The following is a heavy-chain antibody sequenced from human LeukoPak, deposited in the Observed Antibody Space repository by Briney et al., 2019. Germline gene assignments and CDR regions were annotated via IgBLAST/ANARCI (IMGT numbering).Heavy chain of an antibody. D-gene: IGHD3-10*01. CDR1: GYTFTSYG. CDR2: ISAYNGNT. V-gene: IGHV1-18*01. CDR3: ARDQTYYGSGSYYGY. J-gene: IGHJ4*02. Sequence: ASVKVSCKASGYTFTSYGISWVRQAPGQGLEWMGWISAYNGNTNYAQKLQGRVTMTTDTSTSTAHMELRSLRSDDTAVYYCARDQTYYGSGSYYGYWGQGTLVTVSS.